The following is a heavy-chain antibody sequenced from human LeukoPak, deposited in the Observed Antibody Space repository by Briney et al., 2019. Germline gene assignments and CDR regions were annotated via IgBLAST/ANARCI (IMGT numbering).Heavy chain of an antibody. V-gene: IGHV1-2*02. CDR1: VYTFTGYY. CDR3: ARTVMVRGVVDY. Sequence: ASVKVSCKDSVYTFTGYYMHWVRQAPGQGLEWMGWINPNSGGTNYAQKFQGRVTMTRDTSISTAYMELSRLRSDDTAVYYCARTVMVRGVVDYWGQGTLVTVSS. CDR2: INPNSGGT. J-gene: IGHJ4*02. D-gene: IGHD3-10*01.